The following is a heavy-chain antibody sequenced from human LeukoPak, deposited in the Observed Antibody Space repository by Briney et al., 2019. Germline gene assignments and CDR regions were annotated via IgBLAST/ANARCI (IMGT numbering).Heavy chain of an antibody. V-gene: IGHV3-15*01. CDR1: GFTFSSFG. D-gene: IGHD3-10*01. J-gene: IGHJ4*02. Sequence: GGSLRLSCTASGFTFSSFGLHWVRQAPGKGLEWVGRIKSKTDGGTTDYAAPVKGRFTISRDDSKNTLYLQMNSLKTEDTAVYYCTTELWFGELDKGGQGTLVTVSS. CDR3: TTELWFGELDK. CDR2: IKSKTDGGTT.